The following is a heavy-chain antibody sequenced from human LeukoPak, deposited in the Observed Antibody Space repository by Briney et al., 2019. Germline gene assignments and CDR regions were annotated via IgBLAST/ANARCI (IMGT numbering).Heavy chain of an antibody. CDR1: GYSFTNYW. V-gene: IGHV5-51*01. D-gene: IGHD4-17*01. J-gene: IGHJ6*03. CDR2: IYPGDSDT. CDR3: ARQHGDYGYYYYMDV. Sequence: GESLQISCKGSGYSFTNYWIGWVRQMPGKGLEWMGIIYPGDSDTRYSPSFRGQVTISADKSISTAYLQWSSLKASDTAMYYCARQHGDYGYYYYMDVWGKGTTVTVSS.